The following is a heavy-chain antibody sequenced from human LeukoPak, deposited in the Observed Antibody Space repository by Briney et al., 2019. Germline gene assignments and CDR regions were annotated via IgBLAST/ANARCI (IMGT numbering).Heavy chain of an antibody. D-gene: IGHD1-7*01. V-gene: IGHV3-7*03. Sequence: PGGSLRLSCAASGFTFSNFWMSWVRQAPGKGLEWVANIKEDGSEKYYVDSVKGRFTISRDNSKNTLFLQMDSLRSEDTAVYYCATNAMELHYWGQGTLVTVSS. CDR2: IKEDGSEK. CDR3: ATNAMELHY. CDR1: GFTFSNFW. J-gene: IGHJ4*02.